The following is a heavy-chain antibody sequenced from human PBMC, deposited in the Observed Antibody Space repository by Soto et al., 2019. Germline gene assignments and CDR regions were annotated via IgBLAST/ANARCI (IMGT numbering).Heavy chain of an antibody. D-gene: IGHD3-3*01. J-gene: IGHJ4*02. CDR1: GGTFSSYA. CDR2: IIPIFGTA. CDR3: ARDWSDATNTEN. Sequence: QVQLVQSGAEVKKPGSSVKVSCKASGGTFSSYAISWVRQAPGQGLEWMGGIIPIFGTANYAQKFQGRVTIXAXXSTSTAYMELSSLRSEDTAVYYCARDWSDATNTENWGQGTLVTVSS. V-gene: IGHV1-69*12.